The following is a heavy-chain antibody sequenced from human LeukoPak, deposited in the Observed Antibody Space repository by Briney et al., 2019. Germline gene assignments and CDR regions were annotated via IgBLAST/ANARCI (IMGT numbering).Heavy chain of an antibody. J-gene: IGHJ3*02. Sequence: SETMTVTCTVSGGSIISYYWSWIRQPAGKGLEWIGRIYTSGSTNYNPSLKSRVTMSVDTSKNQFSLKLSSVTAADTAVYYCARSDIAYYYDSSGYAFDIWGQGTMVTVSS. V-gene: IGHV4-4*07. D-gene: IGHD3-22*01. CDR2: IYTSGST. CDR3: ARSDIAYYYDSSGYAFDI. CDR1: GGSIISYY.